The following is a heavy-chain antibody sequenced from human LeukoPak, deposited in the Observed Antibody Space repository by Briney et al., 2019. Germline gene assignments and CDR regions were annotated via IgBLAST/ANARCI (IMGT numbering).Heavy chain of an antibody. CDR2: INHSGST. D-gene: IGHD3-10*01. J-gene: IGHJ6*03. V-gene: IGHV4-34*01. CDR1: GGSFSGYY. CDR3: ARGRAPQYYYGSGSYYYYYMDV. Sequence: KPSETLSLTCAVYGGSFSGYYWSWIRQPPGKGLEWIGEINHSGSTSYNPSLKSRVTISVDTSKNQFSLKLSPVTAADTAVYYCARGRAPQYYYGSGSYYYYYMDVWGKGTTVTVSS.